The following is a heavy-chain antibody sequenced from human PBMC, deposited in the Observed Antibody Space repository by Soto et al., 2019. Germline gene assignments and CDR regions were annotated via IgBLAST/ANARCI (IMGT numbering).Heavy chain of an antibody. CDR2: IIPMIRRK. J-gene: IGHJ4*02. V-gene: IGHV1-69*01. CDR1: GGTFNNYG. Sequence: QVQLVQSGAEVKKPGSSVKVSCKASGGTFNNYGMGWVRQAPGQGLEWMGGIIPMIRRKKYAQKFQGRVTLTADAARSTAYMELRSLTSEDTAVYYCASWDYDVLTGYSYDDWGQGTLVTVSS. D-gene: IGHD3-9*01. CDR3: ASWDYDVLTGYSYDD.